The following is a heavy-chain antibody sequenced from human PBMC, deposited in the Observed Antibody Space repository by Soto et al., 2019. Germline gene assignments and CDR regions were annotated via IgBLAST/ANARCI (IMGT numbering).Heavy chain of an antibody. Sequence: PGESLKISWKGSGYSFTSYWIGWVRQMPGKGLEWMGIIYPGDSDTRYSPSFQGQVTISADKSISTAYLQWSSLKASDTAMYYCARRVYGSGSYYKPFDIWGQGTMVTVSS. D-gene: IGHD3-10*01. V-gene: IGHV5-51*01. CDR2: IYPGDSDT. CDR1: GYSFTSYW. J-gene: IGHJ3*02. CDR3: ARRVYGSGSYYKPFDI.